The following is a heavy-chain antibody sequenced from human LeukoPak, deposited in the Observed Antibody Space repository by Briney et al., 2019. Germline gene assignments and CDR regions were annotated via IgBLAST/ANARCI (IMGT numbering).Heavy chain of an antibody. D-gene: IGHD5-12*01. Sequence: PSETLSLTCTVSGGSISSGSYYWSWIRQPAGKGLEWIGRIYTSGSTNYNPSPKSRVTISVDTSKNQFSLKLSSVTAADTAVYYCARDVDIVATSWFDPWGQGTLVTVSS. CDR2: IYTSGST. CDR1: GGSISSGSYY. CDR3: ARDVDIVATSWFDP. J-gene: IGHJ5*02. V-gene: IGHV4-61*02.